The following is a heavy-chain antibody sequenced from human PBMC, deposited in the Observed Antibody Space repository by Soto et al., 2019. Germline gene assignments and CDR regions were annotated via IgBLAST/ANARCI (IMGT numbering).Heavy chain of an antibody. Sequence: GGSLRLSCAASGLTFSSYAMSWVRQAPGKGLEYVSAISSNGGSTYYANSVKGRFTISRDNSKNTLYLQMGSLRAEDMAVYYCARGDYYYYYMDVWGKGTTVTVSS. J-gene: IGHJ6*03. V-gene: IGHV3-64*01. CDR1: GLTFSSYA. CDR3: ARGDYYYYYMDV. CDR2: ISSNGGST.